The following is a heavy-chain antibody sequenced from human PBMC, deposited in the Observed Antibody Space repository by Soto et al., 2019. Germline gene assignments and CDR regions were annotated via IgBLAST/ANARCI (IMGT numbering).Heavy chain of an antibody. V-gene: IGHV3-9*01. CDR1: GFPFDDYA. CDR3: AKDYCSGGSCPGEYNWFDP. CDR2: ISWNSGSI. Sequence: GGSLRLSCAASGFPFDDYAMHWVRQAPGKGLEWVSGISWNSGSIGYADSVKGRFTISRDNAKNSLYLQMNSLRAEDTALYYCAKDYCSGGSCPGEYNWFDPWGQGTLVTVSS. J-gene: IGHJ5*02. D-gene: IGHD2-15*01.